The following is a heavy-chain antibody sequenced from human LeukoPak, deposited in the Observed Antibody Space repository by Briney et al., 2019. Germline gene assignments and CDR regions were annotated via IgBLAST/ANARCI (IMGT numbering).Heavy chain of an antibody. V-gene: IGHV4-59*08. CDR1: GGSISSYY. CDR3: ARLRGPYSSGYYFLDY. D-gene: IGHD3-22*01. Sequence: SPSETLSLTCTVSGGSISSYYWSWIRQPPGKGLEWIGYIYYSGSTNYNPSLKSRATISVDTSKNQFSLKLSSVTAADTAVYYCARLRGPYSSGYYFLDYWGQGTLVTVSS. J-gene: IGHJ4*02. CDR2: IYYSGST.